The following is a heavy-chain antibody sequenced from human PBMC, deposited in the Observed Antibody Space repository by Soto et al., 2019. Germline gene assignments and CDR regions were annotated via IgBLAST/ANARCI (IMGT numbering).Heavy chain of an antibody. CDR3: AKDGFRQQLEDYYYYYGMDV. CDR2: ISYDGSNK. CDR1: GFTFSSYG. V-gene: IGHV3-30*18. Sequence: QVQLVESGGGVVQPGRSLRLSCAASGFTFSSYGMHWVRQAPGKGLEWVAVISYDGSNKYYADSVKGRFTISRDNSKNSLYLQMNSLRAEDTAVYYCAKDGFRQQLEDYYYYYGMDVWGQGTTVTVSS. D-gene: IGHD6-13*01. J-gene: IGHJ6*02.